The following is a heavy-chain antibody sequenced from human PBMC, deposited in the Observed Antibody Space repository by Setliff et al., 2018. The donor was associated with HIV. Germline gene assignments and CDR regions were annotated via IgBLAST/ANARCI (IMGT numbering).Heavy chain of an antibody. Sequence: ASVKVSCKASGYTFTNYAINWVRQAPGQGLEWMGCINTNTGKPTYDQAFTGRFVFSLDTSVSTAYLQISSLKAADTAVYYCTSTDFWSNGVDSWGQGTLVTVSS. D-gene: IGHD3-3*01. CDR3: TSTDFWSNGVDS. CDR1: GYTFTNYA. V-gene: IGHV7-4-1*02. J-gene: IGHJ4*02. CDR2: INTNTGKP.